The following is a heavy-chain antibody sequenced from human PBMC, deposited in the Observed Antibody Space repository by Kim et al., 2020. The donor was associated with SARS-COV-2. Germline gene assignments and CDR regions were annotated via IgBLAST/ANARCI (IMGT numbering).Heavy chain of an antibody. CDR3: ARQRTYSSSWYVKSYYYGMDV. Sequence: GESLKISCKGSGYSFTSYWIGWVRQMPGKGLEWMGIIYPGDSDTRYSPSFQGQVTISADKSISTAYLQWSSLKASDTAMYYCARQRTYSSSWYVKSYYYGMDVWGQGTTVTVSS. V-gene: IGHV5-51*01. CDR1: GYSFTSYW. J-gene: IGHJ6*02. D-gene: IGHD6-13*01. CDR2: IYPGDSDT.